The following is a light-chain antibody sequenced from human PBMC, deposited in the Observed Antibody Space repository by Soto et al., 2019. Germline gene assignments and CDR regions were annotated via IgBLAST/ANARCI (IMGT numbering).Light chain of an antibody. V-gene: IGKV3-11*01. J-gene: IGKJ4*01. CDR3: QQRSNWVT. CDR1: QSVGSY. CDR2: DAS. Sequence: EIVLTQSPATLSLSPGERATLSCRASQSVGSYLAWYQQKPGQAPRLLIYDASNRATGIPARFSASGSGTDFTLTISSLEPEDFAVYYCQQRSNWVTFGGGTKVEIK.